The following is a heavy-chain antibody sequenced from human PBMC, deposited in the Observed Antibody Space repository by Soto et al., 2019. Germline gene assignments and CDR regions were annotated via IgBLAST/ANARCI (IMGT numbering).Heavy chain of an antibody. J-gene: IGHJ4*02. Sequence: QAQVVQSGADVRKPGSSVKLSCKASEGTFNSYAIAWVRQAPGQGLEWMGGIIPYYNTLNYAQKFQDRVTITADDCTNTVYMELSSLRSDDTAVYFCASGASRWYPYFFDSWAQGTLVTVSS. CDR1: EGTFNSYA. D-gene: IGHD6-13*01. CDR3: ASGASRWYPYFFDS. CDR2: IIPYYNTL. V-gene: IGHV1-69*01.